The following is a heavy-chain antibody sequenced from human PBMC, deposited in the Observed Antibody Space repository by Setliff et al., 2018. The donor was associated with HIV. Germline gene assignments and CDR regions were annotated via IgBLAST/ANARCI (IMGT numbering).Heavy chain of an antibody. D-gene: IGHD3-16*01. Sequence: ASVKVSCKTSGYTFNDFVIHWVRQAPGQRPEYMGWFYPGTGGTGYSPRFQGRLTFSRDTSATTAHVEVNSLTSEDTAVYYYARAAPGGGNDYFGYWGQGALVTVSS. V-gene: IGHV1-3*01. CDR3: ARAAPGGGNDYFGY. CDR1: GYTFNDFV. J-gene: IGHJ4*02. CDR2: FYPGTGGT.